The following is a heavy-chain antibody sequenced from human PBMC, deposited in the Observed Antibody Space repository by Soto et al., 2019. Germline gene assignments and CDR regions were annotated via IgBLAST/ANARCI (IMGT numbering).Heavy chain of an antibody. CDR1: GFTFSSYG. D-gene: IGHD1-7*01. CDR3: AKGNSWSPALVLDI. V-gene: IGHV3-23*01. J-gene: IGHJ3*02. CDR2: ISGGGSNT. Sequence: GGSLRLSCAASGFTFSSYGMHWVRQAPGKGLEWVAAISGGGSNTYYADSVKGRFTISRDSSKNTLYLQMNSLRAEDTAVYYCAKGNSWSPALVLDIWGQGTMVTVSS.